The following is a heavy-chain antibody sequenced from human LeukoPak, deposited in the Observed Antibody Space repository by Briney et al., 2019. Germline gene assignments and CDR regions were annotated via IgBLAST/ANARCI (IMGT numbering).Heavy chain of an antibody. CDR3: AREAYGPDYYMDV. Sequence: GGSLRLSCVVSGFTFTRHWMHWVRQAPGKGLVWVSRMNDDGSSTSYAEALKGRFTISRDNAKNTLYLHMSNLRAEDTAVYYCAREAYGPDYYMDVWGKGTTVTISS. CDR1: GFTFTRHW. J-gene: IGHJ6*03. V-gene: IGHV3-74*01. D-gene: IGHD3-10*01. CDR2: MNDDGSST.